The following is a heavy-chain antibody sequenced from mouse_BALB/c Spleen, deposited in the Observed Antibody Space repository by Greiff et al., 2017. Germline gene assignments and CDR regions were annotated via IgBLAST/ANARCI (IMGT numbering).Heavy chain of an antibody. CDR1: GFTFSDYY. CDR3: ARDPDGYHAWFAY. J-gene: IGHJ3*01. D-gene: IGHD2-3*01. V-gene: IGHV5-4*02. Sequence: EVKLMESGGGLVKPGGSLKLSCAASGFTFSDYYMYWVRQTPEKRLEWVATISDGGSYTYYPDSVKGRFTISRDNAKNNLYLQMSSLKSEDTAMYYCARDPDGYHAWFAYWGQGTLVTVSA. CDR2: ISDGGSYT.